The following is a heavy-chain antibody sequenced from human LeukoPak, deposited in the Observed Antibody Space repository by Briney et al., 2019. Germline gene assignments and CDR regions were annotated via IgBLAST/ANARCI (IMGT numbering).Heavy chain of an antibody. D-gene: IGHD3-10*01. CDR1: GGSISSGSYY. CDR2: IYTSGST. Sequence: PSQTLSLTCTVSGGSISSGSYYWSWIWQPAGKGLEWIGRIYTSGSTNYNPSLKSRVTISVDTSKNQFSLKLSSVTAADTAMYYCARDASSVPPDSGYYGAYYFDYWGQGTLVTVSS. V-gene: IGHV4-61*02. J-gene: IGHJ4*02. CDR3: ARDASSVPPDSGYYGAYYFDY.